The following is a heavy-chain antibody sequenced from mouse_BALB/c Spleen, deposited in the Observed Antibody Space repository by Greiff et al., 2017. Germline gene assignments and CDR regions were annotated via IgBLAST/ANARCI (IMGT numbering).Heavy chain of an antibody. Sequence: EVMLVESGGGLVQPGGSRKLSCAASGFTFSSFGMHWVRQAPEKGLEWVAYISSGSSTIYYADTVKGRFTISRDNPKNTLFLQMTSLRSEDTAMYYCARDGYDGDYYAMDYWGQGTSVTVSS. CDR3: ARDGYDGDYYAMDY. CDR1: GFTFSSFG. V-gene: IGHV5-17*02. CDR2: ISSGSSTI. J-gene: IGHJ4*01. D-gene: IGHD2-2*01.